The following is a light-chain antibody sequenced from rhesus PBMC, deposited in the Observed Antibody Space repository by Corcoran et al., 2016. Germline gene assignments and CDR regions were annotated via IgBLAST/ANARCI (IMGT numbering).Light chain of an antibody. J-gene: IGKJ4*01. V-gene: IGKV3S9*01. CDR1: QSVRSY. CDR3: QQYNNWNT. Sequence: EIVMTQSPATLSLSPGERATLSCRASQSVRSYVAWYQQNPEQAPRLRIYGASSRATGIPDRFSGSGSGTDFPIISSCLEPEDVGVYCCQQYNNWNTFGAGTKVEIK. CDR2: GAS.